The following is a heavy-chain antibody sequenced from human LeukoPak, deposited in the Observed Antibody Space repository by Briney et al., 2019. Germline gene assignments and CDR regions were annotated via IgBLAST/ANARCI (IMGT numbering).Heavy chain of an antibody. D-gene: IGHD4-17*01. J-gene: IGHJ4*02. V-gene: IGHV3-49*04. CDR1: GFSFSTYE. Sequence: GGSLRLSCAASGFSFSTYEMNWVRQAPGKGLEWVGFIRSKAYGGTTEYAASVKGRFTISRDDSKSIAYLQMNSLKTEDTAVYYCTREGGYGDYYFDYWGQGTLVTVSS. CDR2: IRSKAYGGTT. CDR3: TREGGYGDYYFDY.